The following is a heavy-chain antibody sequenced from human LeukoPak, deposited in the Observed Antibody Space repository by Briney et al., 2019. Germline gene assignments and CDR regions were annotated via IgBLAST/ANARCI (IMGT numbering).Heavy chain of an antibody. CDR2: IYTSGST. Sequence: SETLSLTCTVSGGSISSYYWSWIRQPAGKGLEWIGRIYTSGSTNYNPSLKSRVTMSVDTSKNQFSLKLSSVTAADTAVYYCARARGSSTYYYYYYGMDVWGQGTTVTVSS. CDR3: ARARGSSTYYYYYYGMDV. D-gene: IGHD2-2*01. V-gene: IGHV4-4*07. CDR1: GGSISSYY. J-gene: IGHJ6*02.